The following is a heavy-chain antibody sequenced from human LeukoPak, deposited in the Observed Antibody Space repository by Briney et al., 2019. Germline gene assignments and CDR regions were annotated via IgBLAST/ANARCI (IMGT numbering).Heavy chain of an antibody. CDR2: INHSGST. V-gene: IGHV4-34*01. Sequence: SETLSLTCAVYGGSFSGYYWSWIRQPPGKGLEWIGEINHSGSTNYNPSLKSRVTISVDTSKNQFSLKLSSVTAADTAVYYCARRHYYDSNRDAFDIWGQGTMVTVSS. CDR1: GGSFSGYY. CDR3: ARRHYYDSNRDAFDI. D-gene: IGHD3-22*01. J-gene: IGHJ3*02.